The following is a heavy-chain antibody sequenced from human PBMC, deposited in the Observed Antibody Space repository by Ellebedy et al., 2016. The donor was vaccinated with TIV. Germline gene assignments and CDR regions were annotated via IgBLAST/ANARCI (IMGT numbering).Heavy chain of an antibody. D-gene: IGHD2-21*01. V-gene: IGHV3-11*01. CDR1: GFSFSDSY. Sequence: GGSLRLSXAASGFSFSDSYMTWIRQAPGKGLEWVSYISSSGSTIYYTDSVKGRFTISRDNAKNSLYLQMNSLRAEDTAVYYCAREHKVEGFEYWGQGTLVTVSS. CDR2: ISSSGSTI. CDR3: AREHKVEGFEY. J-gene: IGHJ4*02.